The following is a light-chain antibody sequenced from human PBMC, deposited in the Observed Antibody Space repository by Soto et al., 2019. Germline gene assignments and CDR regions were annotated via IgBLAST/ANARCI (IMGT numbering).Light chain of an antibody. J-gene: IGKJ5*01. CDR2: DAS. V-gene: IGKV3-11*01. Sequence: EIVLTQSPATLSLSPGESATLSCRASQSVSNDLAWYQQRPGQAPRLLIYDASNRATDIPARFSGSGSGTDFTLTISSLEPEDFAVYYCQQRSNWFTFGQGTRLEIK. CDR3: QQRSNWFT. CDR1: QSVSND.